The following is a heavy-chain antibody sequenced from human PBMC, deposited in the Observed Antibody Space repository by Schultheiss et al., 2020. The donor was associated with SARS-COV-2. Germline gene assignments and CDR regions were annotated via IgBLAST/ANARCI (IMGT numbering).Heavy chain of an antibody. Sequence: GGSLRLSCAASGFTFRRYAMSWVRQALGKGLEWVSAISGSGGSTYYADYVKGRFTISRDNSKNTLYLQMNSLRAEDTAVYSCARDGGIAGDLYYYYYMDVWGKGTTVTVS. CDR2: ISGSGGST. J-gene: IGHJ6*03. V-gene: IGHV3-23*01. D-gene: IGHD7-27*01. CDR1: GFTFRRYA. CDR3: ARDGGIAGDLYYYYYMDV.